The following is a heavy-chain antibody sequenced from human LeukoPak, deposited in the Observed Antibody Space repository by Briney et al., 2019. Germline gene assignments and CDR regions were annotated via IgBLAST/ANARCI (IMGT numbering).Heavy chain of an antibody. J-gene: IGHJ4*02. CDR3: ARESGSYEAYFDY. CDR1: GGTFSSYA. CDR2: IFPIFATA. V-gene: IGHV1-69*01. Sequence: GASVKVSCKASGGTFSSYAISWVRQAPGQGLEWMGGIFPIFATANYAQKFQGRVTITADESTSTAYMELSSLRSEDTAVYYCARESGSYEAYFDYWGQGTLVTVSS. D-gene: IGHD1-26*01.